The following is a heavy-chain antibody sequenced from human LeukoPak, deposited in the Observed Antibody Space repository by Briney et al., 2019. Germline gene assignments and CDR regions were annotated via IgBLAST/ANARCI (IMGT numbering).Heavy chain of an antibody. Sequence: ASVTVSCKASGYTFNSYGISWVRQAPGQGLEWMGWISAYNGNTNYAQKLQGRVTMTKDTSTSTAYMELRSLRSDDTAVYYCARGNFRLYYYYGMDVWGQGTTVTVSS. V-gene: IGHV1-18*01. D-gene: IGHD2/OR15-2a*01. CDR1: GYTFNSYG. CDR2: ISAYNGNT. CDR3: ARGNFRLYYYYGMDV. J-gene: IGHJ6*02.